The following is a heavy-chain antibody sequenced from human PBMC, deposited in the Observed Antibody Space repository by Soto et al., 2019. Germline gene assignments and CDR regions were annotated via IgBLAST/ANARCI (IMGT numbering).Heavy chain of an antibody. J-gene: IGHJ4*02. CDR2: IYHSGST. D-gene: IGHD3-3*01. CDR3: AKRSLRRLRFVETH. CDR1: GDSISNTNW. Sequence: QVQLQESGPGLVRPSGTLSLTCTVSGDSISNTNWWSWVRQPPGKGLEWIGEIYHSGSTNYNPSLKRRVSISVDMSKNQFSLNLTSVTAADTAVYFCAKRSLRRLRFVETHWGQGTLVTVSS. V-gene: IGHV4-4*02.